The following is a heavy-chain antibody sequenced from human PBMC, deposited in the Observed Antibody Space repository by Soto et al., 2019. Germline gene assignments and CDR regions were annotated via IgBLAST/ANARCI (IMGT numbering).Heavy chain of an antibody. CDR3: ARDPQYSTSPRVFDY. V-gene: IGHV1-18*01. CDR1: GYSFTRFG. CDR2: ISTYNGNT. Sequence: QVQLLQSGAEVKKPGASVRVSCKASGYSFTRFGISWVRQAPGQGLEWVGRISTYNGNTKYAQKLEGRVTVSTDTSTGTAYMELRSLRSDDTAVDYCARDPQYSTSPRVFDYWGQGTLLTVSS. J-gene: IGHJ4*02. D-gene: IGHD6-6*01.